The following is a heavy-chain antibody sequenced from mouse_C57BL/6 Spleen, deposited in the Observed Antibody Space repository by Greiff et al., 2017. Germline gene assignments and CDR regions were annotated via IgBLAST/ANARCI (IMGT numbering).Heavy chain of an antibody. Sequence: VQLQQSGAELARPGASVKLSCKASGYTFTSYGISWVKQRTGQGLEWIGEIYPRSGNTYYNEKFKGKATLTADKSSSTAYMELRSLTSEDSAVYFCACYYGSSSFAYWGQGTLVTVSA. CDR3: ACYYGSSSFAY. CDR2: IYPRSGNT. V-gene: IGHV1-81*01. J-gene: IGHJ3*01. D-gene: IGHD1-1*01. CDR1: GYTFTSYG.